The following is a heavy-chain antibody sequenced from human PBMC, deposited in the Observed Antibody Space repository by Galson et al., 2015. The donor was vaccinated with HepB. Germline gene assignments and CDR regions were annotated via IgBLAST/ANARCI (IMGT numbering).Heavy chain of an antibody. J-gene: IGHJ6*04. Sequence: SLRLSCAASGFTFDDYAMHWVRQAPGKGLEWVSGISWNSGSIGYADSVKGRFTISRDNAKNSLYLQMNSLRAEDTALYYCAKDKGLGSGMDVWGKGTTVTVSS. CDR1: GFTFDDYA. D-gene: IGHD1-26*01. CDR3: AKDKGLGSGMDV. V-gene: IGHV3-9*01. CDR2: ISWNSGSI.